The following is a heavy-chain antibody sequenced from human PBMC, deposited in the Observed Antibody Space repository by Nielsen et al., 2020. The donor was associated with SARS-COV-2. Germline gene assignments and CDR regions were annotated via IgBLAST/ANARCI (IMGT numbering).Heavy chain of an antibody. Sequence: WIRQPPGKGLEGIGEIIHSGSTNYNPSLKSRVTISLDTAKNQFSLKLSSVTAADTALYYCASTPYYDFWTGYFPFDFWGQGALVTVSS. CDR2: IIHSGST. J-gene: IGHJ4*02. CDR3: ASTPYYDFWTGYFPFDF. D-gene: IGHD3-3*01. V-gene: IGHV4-34*12.